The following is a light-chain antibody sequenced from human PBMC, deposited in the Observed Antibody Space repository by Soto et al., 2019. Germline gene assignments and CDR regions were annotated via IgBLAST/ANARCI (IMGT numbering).Light chain of an antibody. Sequence: LTQPPSASGTPGQRVTISCSGSTSNIGSNFVYWYQQLPGTAPKLLIYNDNLRPSGVPDRFSGSKSGTSASLAISGLQSEGEADYYCAAWDDSLNAYVFGAGTKLTVL. V-gene: IGLV1-44*01. CDR2: NDN. CDR1: TSNIGSNF. J-gene: IGLJ1*01. CDR3: AAWDDSLNAYV.